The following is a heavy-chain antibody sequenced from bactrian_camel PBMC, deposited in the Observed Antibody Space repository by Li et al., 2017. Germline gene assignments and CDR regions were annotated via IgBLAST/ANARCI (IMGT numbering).Heavy chain of an antibody. CDR1: GYTYC. J-gene: IGHJ4*01. CDR3: ASIPRDTVNCYRRYSSFES. CDR2: FAGDDTFIGDDTV. Sequence: VQLVESGGGSVQAGGSLSLSCAASGYTYCMAWFRQAPGKEREGVAALFAGDDTFIGDDTVTYADSVKGRFTVSRGNAKKTLSLQMTSLKPQDTARYYCASIPRDTVNCYRRYSSFESWGQGTQVTVS. V-gene: IGHV3S59*01. D-gene: IGHD2*01.